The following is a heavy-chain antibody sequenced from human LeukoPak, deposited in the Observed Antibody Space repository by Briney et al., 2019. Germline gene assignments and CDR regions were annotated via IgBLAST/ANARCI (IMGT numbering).Heavy chain of an antibody. CDR3: AAGGGWDPSFGVVTHIAA. CDR2: IDNGGHGI. D-gene: IGHD3-3*01. CDR1: GFTFSGYW. V-gene: IGHV3-74*01. Sequence: PGGPLRLFCVTSGFTFSGYWVQWLREGPEKGLEVVLRIDNGGHGIIYADSVKGRFTTSRDNVKNTLYLQMNSLRVEDTAVYYCAAGGGWDPSFGVVTHIAAWGKGTTVVVS. J-gene: IGHJ6*03.